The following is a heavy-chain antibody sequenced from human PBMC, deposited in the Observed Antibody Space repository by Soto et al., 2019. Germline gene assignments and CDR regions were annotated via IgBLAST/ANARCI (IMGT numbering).Heavy chain of an antibody. CDR1: GFTFSSYA. CDR2: ISYDGSNK. Sequence: QVQLVESGGGVVQPGRSLRLSCAASGFTFSSYAMHWVRQAPGKGLEWVAVISYDGSNKYYADSVQGRFTISRDNSKNTLYLQMNSLRAEDTAVYHCARVGQLWWVDYWGQGTLVTVSS. D-gene: IGHD5-18*01. V-gene: IGHV3-30-3*01. J-gene: IGHJ4*02. CDR3: ARVGQLWWVDY.